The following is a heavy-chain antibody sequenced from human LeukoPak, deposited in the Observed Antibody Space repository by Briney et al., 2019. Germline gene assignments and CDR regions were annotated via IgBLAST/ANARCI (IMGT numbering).Heavy chain of an antibody. CDR2: IKQDGSEK. CDR3: ARAYDYVWGSYRYGTDY. D-gene: IGHD3-16*02. CDR1: GFTFSSYA. V-gene: IGHV3-7*01. Sequence: GGSLRLSCAASGFTFSSYAMSWVRQAPGKGLEWVANIKQDGSEKYYVDSVKGRFTISRDNAKNSLYLQMNSLRAEDTAVYYCARAYDYVWGSYRYGTDYWGQGTLVTVSS. J-gene: IGHJ4*02.